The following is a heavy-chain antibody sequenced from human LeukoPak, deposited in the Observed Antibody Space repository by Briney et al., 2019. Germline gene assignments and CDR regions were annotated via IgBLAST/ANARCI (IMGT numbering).Heavy chain of an antibody. CDR1: GGSISSSSYY. Sequence: SETLSLTCTVSGGSISSSSYYWGWIRQPPGKGLEWIGSIYYSGSTYYNPSLKSRVTISVDTSKNQFSLELSSVTAADTAVYYCARDLRLPDAFDIWGQGTMVTVSS. CDR3: ARDLRLPDAFDI. D-gene: IGHD2-15*01. V-gene: IGHV4-39*07. CDR2: IYYSGST. J-gene: IGHJ3*02.